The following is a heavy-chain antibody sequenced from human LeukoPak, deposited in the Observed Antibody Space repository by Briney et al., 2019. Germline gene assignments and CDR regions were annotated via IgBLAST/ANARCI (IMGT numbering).Heavy chain of an antibody. CDR2: IYYSGSA. J-gene: IGHJ2*01. Sequence: SQTLSLTCTVSGGSISSYYWSWIWQPPGKRLERSGYIYYSGSAHYNPSLTSRVTISVDTSKNQFSLKLSSVTAADTAVYYCARFYTGGWYFDLWGRGTLVTVSS. V-gene: IGHV4-59*01. CDR1: GGSISSYY. CDR3: ARFYTGGWYFDL. D-gene: IGHD2-15*01.